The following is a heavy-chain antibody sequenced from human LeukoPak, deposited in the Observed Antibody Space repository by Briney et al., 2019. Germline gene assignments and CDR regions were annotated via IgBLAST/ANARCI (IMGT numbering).Heavy chain of an antibody. CDR3: AVYCGGDCYSGVNNWFDP. D-gene: IGHD2-21*02. CDR2: IYHSGST. Sequence: SETLSLTCAVSGGSISSGGYSWSWIRQPPGKGLEWIGYIYHSGSTYYNPSLKSRVTISVDKSKNQFSLKLSSVTAAGTAVYYCAVYCGGDCYSGVNNWFDPWGQGTLVTVSS. V-gene: IGHV4-30-2*01. CDR1: GGSISSGGYS. J-gene: IGHJ5*02.